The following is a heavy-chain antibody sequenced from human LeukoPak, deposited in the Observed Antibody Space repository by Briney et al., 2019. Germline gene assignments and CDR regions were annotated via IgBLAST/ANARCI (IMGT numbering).Heavy chain of an antibody. V-gene: IGHV1-2*02. CDR1: GYTFTGYY. D-gene: IGHD4-17*01. Sequence: ASVKVSCKASGYTFTGYYMHWVRQAPGQGREWMGWINPNSGGTNYAQKFQGRVTMTRDTSISTAYMELSRLRSDDTAVYYCARDLTTVTTSHYWGQGTLVTVSS. CDR3: ARDLTTVTTSHY. J-gene: IGHJ4*02. CDR2: INPNSGGT.